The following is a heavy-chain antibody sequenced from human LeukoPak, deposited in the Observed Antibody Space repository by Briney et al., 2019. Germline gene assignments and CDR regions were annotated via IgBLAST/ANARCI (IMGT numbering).Heavy chain of an antibody. CDR1: GGSFSGYY. D-gene: IGHD1-26*01. CDR2: INHSGST. CDR3: ARGPAHVGSY. J-gene: IGHJ4*02. Sequence: PSETLSLTCAVYGGSFSGYYWSWIRQPPGKGLEWIGEINHSGSTNYNPSLKSRVTISVDTSKNQFSLKLSSVTAADTAVYYCARGPAHVGSYWGQGTLVTVSS. V-gene: IGHV4-34*01.